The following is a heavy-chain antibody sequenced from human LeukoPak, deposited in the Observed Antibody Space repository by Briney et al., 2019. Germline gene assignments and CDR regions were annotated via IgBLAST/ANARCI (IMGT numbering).Heavy chain of an antibody. Sequence: SVKVSCKASGGTFISYAISWVRQAPAQGLEWMGRIIPMFGTANYAQKFQGRVTITTDESTSTAYMELSSLRSEDTAVYYCARHGYYGSGSATLYYYYMDVWGKGTTVTVSS. J-gene: IGHJ6*03. CDR3: ARHGYYGSGSATLYYYYMDV. CDR2: IIPMFGTA. V-gene: IGHV1-69*05. D-gene: IGHD3-10*01. CDR1: GGTFISYA.